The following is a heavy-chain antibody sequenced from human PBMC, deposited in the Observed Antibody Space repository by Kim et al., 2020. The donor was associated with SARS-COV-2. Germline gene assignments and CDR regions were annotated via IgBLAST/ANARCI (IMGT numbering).Heavy chain of an antibody. D-gene: IGHD3-9*01. J-gene: IGHJ6*02. CDR3: ARAPYYDILPGYYYYYYYGMDV. CDR2: IYYSGST. V-gene: IGHV4-59*01. CDR1: GGSISSYY. Sequence: SETLSLTCTVSGGSISSYYWSWIRQPPGKGLEWIGYIYYSGSTNYNPSLKSRVTISVDTSKNQVSLKLSSVTAADTAVYYCARAPYYDILPGYYYYYYYGMDVGGQGTTVTVSS.